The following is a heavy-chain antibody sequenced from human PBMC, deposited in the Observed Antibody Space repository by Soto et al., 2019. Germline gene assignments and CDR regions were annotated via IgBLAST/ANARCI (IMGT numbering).Heavy chain of an antibody. CDR3: ARRLNIFDC. J-gene: IGHJ4*02. D-gene: IGHD6-19*01. CDR1: GFTVSSNY. CDR2: IYSGGST. V-gene: IGHV3-66*01. Sequence: EVQLVESGRGLVQPGGSLRLSCAASGFTVSSNYMNWVRQAPGKGLEWVSAIYSGGSTYYADSVKGRFTISRDNSKNTLYLQMNSLRAEDTAVYYCARRLNIFDCWGQGTLVTVSS.